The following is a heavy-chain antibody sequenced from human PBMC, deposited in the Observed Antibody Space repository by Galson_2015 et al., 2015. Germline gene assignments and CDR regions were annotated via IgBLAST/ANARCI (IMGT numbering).Heavy chain of an antibody. J-gene: IGHJ5*02. D-gene: IGHD1-26*01. V-gene: IGHV1-18*01. Sequence: SVKVSGKASGFTFTSYGISWVRQAPGQGLEWMGWVSAYNGNTNYAQKLQVRVTMTTGTSTSTAYMELRSLRSDDTAVYYCARDQVVGATNLFDPWGQGTLVTVSS. CDR3: ARDQVVGATNLFDP. CDR1: GFTFTSYG. CDR2: VSAYNGNT.